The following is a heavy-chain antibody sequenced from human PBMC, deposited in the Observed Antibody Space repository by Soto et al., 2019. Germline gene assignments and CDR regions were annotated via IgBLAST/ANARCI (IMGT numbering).Heavy chain of an antibody. CDR3: TTDSYSTMITVRVDY. CDR1: GFTFSKAW. J-gene: IGHJ4*01. D-gene: IGHD3-22*01. CDR2: IKSKTNGGTT. V-gene: IGHV3-15*07. Sequence: EVQLVESGGGLVKPGGSLRVSCAASGFTFSKAWINWVRQAPGKGLEWVGRIKSKTNGGTTDFAAHVRDRFAISRDDSKNIVYLQMNSLRIEDTAVYYCTTDSYSTMITVRVDYWGHGTLVTVSS.